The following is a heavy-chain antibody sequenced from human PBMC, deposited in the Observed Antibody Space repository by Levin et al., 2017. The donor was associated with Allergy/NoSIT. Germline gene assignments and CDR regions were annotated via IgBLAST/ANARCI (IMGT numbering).Heavy chain of an antibody. D-gene: IGHD1-1*01. CDR1: GFTFSDYA. CDR2: ISYNGNIK. J-gene: IGHJ6*02. V-gene: IGHV3-30*04. CDR3: ARDYWTNTGERDGTDV. Sequence: GESLKISCVASGFTFSDYAMHWARQAPGRGLEWVAVISYNGNIKYNADSVQGRFTISRSNSNNTLYLQMNSLRVEDTGVYYCARDYWTNTGERDGTDVWGQGTTVTVSS.